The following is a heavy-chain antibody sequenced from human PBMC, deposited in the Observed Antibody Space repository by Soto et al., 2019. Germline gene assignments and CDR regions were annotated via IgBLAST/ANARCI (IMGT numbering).Heavy chain of an antibody. CDR1: GFRFSSYA. CDR2: ISGSGGTT. Sequence: EVQLLDSGGGLVQPGGSLRLSCTGSGFRFSSYAMNWVRQAPGKGLECVSTISGSGGTTYYADSVKGRFTISRDNSKNTLYLQMSSLRAEDTAVYYCAKNGRAAAMYNWFDPWGQGTLVTVSS. CDR3: AKNGRAAAMYNWFDP. D-gene: IGHD6-13*01. V-gene: IGHV3-23*01. J-gene: IGHJ5*02.